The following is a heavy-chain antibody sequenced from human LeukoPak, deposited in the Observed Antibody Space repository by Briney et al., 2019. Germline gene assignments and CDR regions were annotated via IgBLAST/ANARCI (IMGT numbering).Heavy chain of an antibody. CDR3: AKRGIVIRVILVGFHKEAYYFDS. D-gene: IGHD3-16*01. CDR1: GITLSNYG. V-gene: IGHV3-23*01. Sequence: GGSLRLSCSVSGITLSNYGMSWVRQAPGKGLEWVAGISGSGGYTTYADSVKGRFTISRDNPKNTLYLQMNSLRAEDTAVYFCAKRGIVIRVILVGFHKEAYYFDSWGRGALVTVSS. J-gene: IGHJ4*02. CDR2: ISGSGGYT.